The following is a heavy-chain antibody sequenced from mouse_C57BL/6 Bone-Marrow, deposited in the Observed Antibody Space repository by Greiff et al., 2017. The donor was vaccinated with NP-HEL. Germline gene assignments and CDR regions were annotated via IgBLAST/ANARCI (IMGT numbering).Heavy chain of an antibody. CDR2: SRNKANDYTT. Sequence: EVKLMDSGGGLVQSGRSLRLSCATSGFTFSDFYMEWVRQAPGKGLEWIAASRNKANDYTTEYSASVKGRFIVSRDTSQSILYLQMNALRAEDTAIYYCARDAYGSSPYWYFDVWGTGTTVTVSS. CDR1: GFTFSDFY. CDR3: ARDAYGSSPYWYFDV. D-gene: IGHD1-1*01. V-gene: IGHV7-1*01. J-gene: IGHJ1*03.